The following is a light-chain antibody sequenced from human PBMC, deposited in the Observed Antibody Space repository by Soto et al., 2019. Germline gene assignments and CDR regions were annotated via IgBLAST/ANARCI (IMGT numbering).Light chain of an antibody. CDR2: EVS. J-gene: IGLJ1*01. CDR1: SSDVGSYNL. CDR3: CSYAASSTNYV. Sequence: QSVLTQPASVSGSPGQSITISCTGTSSDVGSYNLVSWYQQHPGKAPKLMIYEVSKRPSGVSNRFSGSKSGNTASLTISGLQAEDEAAYYCCSYAASSTNYVFGTGTKVTVL. V-gene: IGLV2-23*02.